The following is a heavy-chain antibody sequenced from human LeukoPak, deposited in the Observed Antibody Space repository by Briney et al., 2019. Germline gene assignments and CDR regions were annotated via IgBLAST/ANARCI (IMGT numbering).Heavy chain of an antibody. Sequence: ASVKVSCKASGYTFIDYYIHWVRQAPGQGLEWMGWINPNSGGTNYAQKFQGRVTMTSDTSITTTYMELSRLTPDDSAVYFCATEASGLNWFDPWGQGTLVTVSS. CDR3: ATEASGLNWFDP. J-gene: IGHJ5*02. D-gene: IGHD3-3*01. CDR1: GYTFIDYY. V-gene: IGHV1-2*02. CDR2: INPNSGGT.